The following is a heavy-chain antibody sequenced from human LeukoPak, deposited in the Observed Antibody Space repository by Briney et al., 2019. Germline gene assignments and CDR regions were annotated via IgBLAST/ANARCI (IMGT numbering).Heavy chain of an antibody. D-gene: IGHD1-7*01. CDR1: GFTLSSHW. CDR3: ARWEIRGTAHKLDY. J-gene: IGHJ4*02. Sequence: GGSLRLSCVASGFTLSSHWMSWVRQAPGKGLEWVANINQDGSAKYFVDSVRGRFTISRDNAKNSMYLQMNSLRAEDTAVYYCARWEIRGTAHKLDYWGQGTLVTVSS. V-gene: IGHV3-7*01. CDR2: INQDGSAK.